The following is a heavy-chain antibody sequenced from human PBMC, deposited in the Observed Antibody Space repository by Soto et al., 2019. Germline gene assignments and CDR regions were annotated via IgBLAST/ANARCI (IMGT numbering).Heavy chain of an antibody. J-gene: IGHJ6*03. CDR1: GGSISSYY. V-gene: IGHV4-59*01. Sequence: SETLSLTCTVSGGSISSYYWSWIRQPPGKGLEWIGYIYYSGSTNYNPSLKSRVTISVDTSKNQFSLKLSSVTAADTAVYYCARAAKYCSSTSCYFMDVWGKGTTVTV. CDR3: ARAAKYCSSTSCYFMDV. D-gene: IGHD2-2*01. CDR2: IYYSGST.